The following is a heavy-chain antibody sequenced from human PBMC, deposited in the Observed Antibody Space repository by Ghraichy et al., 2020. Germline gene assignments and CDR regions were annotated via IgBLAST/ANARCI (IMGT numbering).Heavy chain of an antibody. V-gene: IGHV3-21*01. CDR3: ARSFCSGGTCYWIYYHYYMDV. D-gene: IGHD2-15*01. CDR2: ISSSSSYI. Sequence: GGSLRLSCAASGFSFSTYNMNWVRQAPGEGLEWVSSISSSSSYIYYADSVKGRFTISRDNAKNTVYLQMNSLRAEDTAVYYCARSFCSGGTCYWIYYHYYMDVWGKGTTVTVSS. CDR1: GFSFSTYN. J-gene: IGHJ6*03.